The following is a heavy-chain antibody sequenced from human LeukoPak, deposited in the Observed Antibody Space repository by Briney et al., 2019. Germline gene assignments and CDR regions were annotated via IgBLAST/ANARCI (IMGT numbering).Heavy chain of an antibody. CDR2: ISYDGSNK. J-gene: IGHJ4*02. D-gene: IGHD3-10*01. Sequence: PGGSLRLSCAASGFTFSSYAMHWVRQAPGKGLEWVAVISYDGSNKYYADSVKGRFTISRDNSKNTLYLQMNSLRAEDTAVYYCAREDRSGLYYYGSGSYDYWGQGTLVTVSS. CDR3: AREDRSGLYYYGSGSYDY. CDR1: GFTFSSYA. V-gene: IGHV3-30*01.